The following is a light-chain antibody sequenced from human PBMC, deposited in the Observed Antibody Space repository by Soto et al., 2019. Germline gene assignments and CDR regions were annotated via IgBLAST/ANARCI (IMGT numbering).Light chain of an antibody. CDR3: AAWDDSLNGYV. Sequence: QSVLTQPPSASGTPGQRVTISCSGSSSNIGSNTVNWYQQLPGTAPKLLIYSNNQRPSGGPDRFSGSNSGTSASLAISGLQYEDEDDYYCAAWDDSLNGYVFGTGTKVTVL. V-gene: IGLV1-44*01. CDR2: SNN. J-gene: IGLJ1*01. CDR1: SSNIGSNT.